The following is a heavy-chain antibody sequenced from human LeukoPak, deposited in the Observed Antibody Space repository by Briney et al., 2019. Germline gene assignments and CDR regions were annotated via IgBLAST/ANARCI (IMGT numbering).Heavy chain of an antibody. CDR1: GYTFTSYA. Sequence: GASVKVSRTASGYTFTSYAMHWVRQAPGQRLEWMGWINAGNGNTKYSQEFQGRVTITRDTSASTAYMELSSLRSEDMAVYYCARDRFDSSGYYGYFDYWGQGTLVTVSS. V-gene: IGHV1-3*03. D-gene: IGHD3-22*01. J-gene: IGHJ4*02. CDR3: ARDRFDSSGYYGYFDY. CDR2: INAGNGNT.